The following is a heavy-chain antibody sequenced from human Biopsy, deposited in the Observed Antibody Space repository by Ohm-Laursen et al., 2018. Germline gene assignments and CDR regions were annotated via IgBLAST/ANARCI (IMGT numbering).Heavy chain of an antibody. CDR3: AKEVSRSFEYLPMDFDS. D-gene: IGHD3-9*01. J-gene: IGHJ4*02. CDR1: GFTFSHYG. CDR2: ISYEARNT. Sequence: SLRLSCSASGFTFSHYGFHWVRLAPGRGLEWVAHISYEARNTFYADSVKGRFTISRDDSTDRLFLQLDRLRLDDTAVYYCAKEVSRSFEYLPMDFDSWGQGTLVTVS. V-gene: IGHV3-30*18.